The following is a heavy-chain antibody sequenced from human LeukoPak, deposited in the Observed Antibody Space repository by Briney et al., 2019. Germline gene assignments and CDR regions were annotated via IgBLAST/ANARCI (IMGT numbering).Heavy chain of an antibody. CDR1: GGTFSTYA. V-gene: IGHV1-69*13. J-gene: IGHJ1*01. CDR3: ARDYSSSWYKYFQH. CDR2: IIVIFGTA. D-gene: IGHD6-13*01. Sequence: SVKVSCKASGGTFSTYAISWVRQAPGQGLEWMGGIIVIFGTANYAQKFQGRVTITADESTSTAYMELSSLRSEDTAVYYCARDYSSSWYKYFQHWGQGTLVTVSS.